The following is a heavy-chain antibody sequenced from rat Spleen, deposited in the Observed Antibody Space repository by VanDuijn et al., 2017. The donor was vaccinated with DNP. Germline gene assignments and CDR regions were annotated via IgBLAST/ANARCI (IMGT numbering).Heavy chain of an antibody. Sequence: EVQLVESGGGLVQPGRSLKVSCAVSGFTFSNYDMAWVRQAPTKGLEWVAYISPSGGSTYHGDSVKGRFTISRDNGKNTLYLQMNSLRSEDTATYYCTTRFAYWGPGTLVTVSS. CDR2: ISPSGGST. CDR1: GFTFSNYD. J-gene: IGHJ3*01. V-gene: IGHV5-27*01. CDR3: TTRFAY.